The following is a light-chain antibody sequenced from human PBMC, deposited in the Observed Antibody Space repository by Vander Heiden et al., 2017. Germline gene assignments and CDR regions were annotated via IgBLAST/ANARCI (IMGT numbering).Light chain of an antibody. Sequence: IVMTQSPDSLPVSLGERATINCKSSQSVLYSSNNKNYLAWYQHKPGQPPKLLIYWASTRESGVPDRFSGSGSGTDFTLTISSLQAEDVAVYYCQHYYANPSTFGQGTRVEI. V-gene: IGKV4-1*01. CDR2: WAS. J-gene: IGKJ1*01. CDR3: QHYYANPST. CDR1: QSVLYSSNNKNY.